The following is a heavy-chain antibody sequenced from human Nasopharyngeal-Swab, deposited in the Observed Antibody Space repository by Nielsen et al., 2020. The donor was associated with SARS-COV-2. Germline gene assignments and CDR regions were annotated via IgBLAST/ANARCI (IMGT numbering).Heavy chain of an antibody. CDR3: ARDNPDNRKWLRFFYYYGMDV. Sequence: GESLKISCAASGFTFSSYSMNWVRQAPGMGLEWVSVIGAAGNTIYADSVKGRFTISRDNSKNTLHLQMNSLRAEDTAVYYCARDNPDNRKWLRFFYYYGMDVWGQGTTVTVSS. J-gene: IGHJ6*02. D-gene: IGHD5-12*01. CDR1: GFTFSSYS. CDR2: IGAAGNT. V-gene: IGHV3-66*01.